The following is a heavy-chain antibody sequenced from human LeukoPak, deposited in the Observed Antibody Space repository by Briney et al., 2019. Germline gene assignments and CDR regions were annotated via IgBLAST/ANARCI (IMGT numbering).Heavy chain of an antibody. V-gene: IGHV3-11*01. Sequence: GGCLRLSCAASGVTLSNHYMGWSCGAPGGGVERGFYTTSSDSCRFYSDSFKGLLTISSDNAKNSLYLQINSLRVEDTAVYYCARDGDTTSKVDYLGQGTLVTVSS. CDR1: GVTLSNHY. D-gene: IGHD4-11*01. CDR2: TTSSDSCR. CDR3: ARDGDTTSKVDY. J-gene: IGHJ4*02.